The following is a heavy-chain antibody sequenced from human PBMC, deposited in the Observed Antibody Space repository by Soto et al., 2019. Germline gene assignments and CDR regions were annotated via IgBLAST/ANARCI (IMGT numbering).Heavy chain of an antibody. CDR1: GFTFSSFA. V-gene: IGHV3-23*01. D-gene: IGHD2-21*02. J-gene: IGHJ4*02. CDR2: ISGSGGCI. Sequence: WSSLRLSCAASGFTFSSFAMSCVRQAPGTGLEWVSAISGSGGCIYCAASVKVRFTISRDNCKNTLYLQMNRLRADDTAVYYCAKVPIVVVTATRNPYYFDYWGQGTLVTVSS. CDR3: AKVPIVVVTATRNPYYFDY.